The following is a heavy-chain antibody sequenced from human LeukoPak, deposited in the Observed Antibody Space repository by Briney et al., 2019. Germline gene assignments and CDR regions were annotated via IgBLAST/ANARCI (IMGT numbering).Heavy chain of an antibody. CDR2: IYYSGST. J-gene: IGHJ6*02. CDR1: GGSISSGGYY. Sequence: SQTLSLTCTVSGGSISSGGYYWSWIRQHPGKGLEWIGYIYYSGSTYYNPSLKSRVTISVDTSKNQFSLKLSSVTAADTAAYYCARGGSARGRYSSGWYSYYYGMDVWGQGTTVTVSS. V-gene: IGHV4-31*03. CDR3: ARGGSARGRYSSGWYSYYYGMDV. D-gene: IGHD6-19*01.